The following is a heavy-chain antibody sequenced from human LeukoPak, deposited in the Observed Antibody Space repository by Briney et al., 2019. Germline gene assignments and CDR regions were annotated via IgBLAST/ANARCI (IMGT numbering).Heavy chain of an antibody. CDR2: IYYSGST. D-gene: IGHD2-15*01. V-gene: IGHV4-39*01. J-gene: IGHJ5*02. CDR3: ARHAVVVVAVFVCWFDP. CDR1: GGSISSSSYY. Sequence: SETLSPTCTVSGGSISSSSYYWGWIRQPPGKGLEWIGSIYYSGSTYYNPSLKSRVTISVDTSKNQFSLKLSSVTAADTAVYYCARHAVVVVAVFVCWFDPWGQGTLVTVSS.